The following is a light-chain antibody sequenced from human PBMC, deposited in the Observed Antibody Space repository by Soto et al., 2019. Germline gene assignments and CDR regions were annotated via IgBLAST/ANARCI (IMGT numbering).Light chain of an antibody. J-gene: IGKJ1*01. Sequence: DIQMTQSPSTLSASVGDRVTITCRASQSIGRWLAWYKQKPGKAPSLLIYEASGLETGVPSRFSGSGSGTEFTLTIDSLQPEDSATYYCLKDINYPWKCGQGNKGDIK. V-gene: IGKV1-5*03. CDR2: EAS. CDR1: QSIGRW. CDR3: LKDINYPWK.